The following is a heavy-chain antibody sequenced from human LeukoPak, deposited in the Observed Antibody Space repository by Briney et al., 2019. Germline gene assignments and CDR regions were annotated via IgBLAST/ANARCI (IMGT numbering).Heavy chain of an antibody. V-gene: IGHV4-59*08. D-gene: IGHD2-15*01. Sequence: SETLSLTCTVSGGSISSYYWSWIRQPPGKGLEWIGYIYYSGSTNYNPSLKSRVTISVDTSKNQFSLKLSSVTAADTAVYYCARQGFYCSGGSCYSYYFDYWGQGTLVTVSS. CDR1: GGSISSYY. CDR2: IYYSGST. CDR3: ARQGFYCSGGSCYSYYFDY. J-gene: IGHJ4*02.